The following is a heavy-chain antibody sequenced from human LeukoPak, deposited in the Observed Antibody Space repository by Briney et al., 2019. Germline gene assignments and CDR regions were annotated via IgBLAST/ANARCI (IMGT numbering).Heavy chain of an antibody. CDR2: INHSGST. J-gene: IGHJ4*02. V-gene: IGHV4-34*01. CDR3: ARRKLLWFGELYNFDY. Sequence: SETLSLTCAVYGGSFSGYYWSWIRQPPGKGLEWIGEINHSGSTNYNPSLKSRVTISVDTSRNQFSLKLSSVTAADTAVYYCARRKLLWFGELYNFDYWGQGTLVTVSS. D-gene: IGHD3-10*01. CDR1: GGSFSGYY.